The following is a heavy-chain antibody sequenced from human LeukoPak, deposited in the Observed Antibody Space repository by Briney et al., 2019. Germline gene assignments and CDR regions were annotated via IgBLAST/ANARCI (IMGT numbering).Heavy chain of an antibody. CDR3: AREGGGYRPFDY. CDR1: GFTFDDYG. V-gene: IGHV3-20*04. CDR2: INWNGGST. D-gene: IGHD5-24*01. J-gene: IGHJ4*02. Sequence: GGSLRLSCAASGFTFDDYGMSWVRQAPGKGLEWVSGINWNGGSTGYTDSVKGRFTISRDNAKNSLYLQMNSLRAEDTAVYYCAREGGGYRPFDYWGQGTLVTVSS.